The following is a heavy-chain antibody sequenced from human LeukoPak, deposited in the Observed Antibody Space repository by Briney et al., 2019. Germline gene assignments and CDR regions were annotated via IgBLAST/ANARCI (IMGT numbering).Heavy chain of an antibody. CDR2: ISSNGGST. CDR3: ARGTGSNYTLGY. Sequence: GGSLRLSCAAPGFTFSSYAMHWVRQAPGKGLEYVSAISSNGGSTYYANSVKGRFTISRDNSKNTLYLQMGSLRAEDMAVYYCARGTGSNYTLGYWGQGTLVTVSS. D-gene: IGHD4-11*01. CDR1: GFTFSSYA. V-gene: IGHV3-64*01. J-gene: IGHJ4*02.